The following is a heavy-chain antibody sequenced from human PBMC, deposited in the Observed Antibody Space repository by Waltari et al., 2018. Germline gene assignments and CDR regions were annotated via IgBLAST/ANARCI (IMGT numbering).Heavy chain of an antibody. J-gene: IGHJ3*01. Sequence: QVQLQESGPGLVKPSETLALTCTVSGASIGRATYYWNWIRQSAGEGLEWVGRVSSTGTTEHNPSLGGLVIISADTSKNQFSLKLHAVNATDTATYYCTSGYQLLRPRDAFGFWGLGTMVTVSS. V-gene: IGHV4-61*02. D-gene: IGHD2-2*01. CDR3: TSGYQLLRPRDAFGF. CDR1: GASIGRATYY. CDR2: VSSTGTT.